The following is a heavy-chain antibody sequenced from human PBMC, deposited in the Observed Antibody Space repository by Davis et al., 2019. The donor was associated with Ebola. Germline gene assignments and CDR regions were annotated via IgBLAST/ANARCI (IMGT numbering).Heavy chain of an antibody. Sequence: PSETLSLTCAVSGGSFSSGGFSWSWIRQPPGKGLQWIGYIYHTGSTYYNPSLRSRVTISVDRSKNQFSLKLTSVTAADTAVYYCARGGSQQIDCWGQGTLVTVSS. V-gene: IGHV4-30-2*01. D-gene: IGHD1-26*01. CDR1: GGSFSSGGFS. J-gene: IGHJ4*02. CDR3: ARGGSQQIDC. CDR2: IYHTGST.